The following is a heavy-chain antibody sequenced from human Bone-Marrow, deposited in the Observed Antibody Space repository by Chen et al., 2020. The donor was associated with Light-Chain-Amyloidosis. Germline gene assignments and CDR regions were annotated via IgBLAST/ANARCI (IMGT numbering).Heavy chain of an antibody. V-gene: IGHV5-51*01. D-gene: IGHD5-12*01. J-gene: IGHJ4*02. CDR2: IYPDDSDA. CDR1: GYTFPNYW. Sequence: EVHLEQSGPEVKQPGESLKISCKGSGYTFPNYWIGWVRQMPGKGLEWMGVIYPDDSDARYSPSFEGQVTISADKSITTAYLQWRSLKASDTAMYYCARRRDGYNFDYWGQGTLVTVSS. CDR3: ARRRDGYNFDY.